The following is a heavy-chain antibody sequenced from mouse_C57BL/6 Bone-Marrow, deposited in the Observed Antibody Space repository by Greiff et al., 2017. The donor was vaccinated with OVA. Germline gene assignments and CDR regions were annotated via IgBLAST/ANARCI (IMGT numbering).Heavy chain of an antibody. CDR3: VSWEGGYFDD. CDR2: ISSKSNNYAT. Sequence: EVKLVESGGGLVQPKGSLKLSCAASGFSFNTYAMHWVRQAPGKGLEWVARISSKSNNYATYYADSVKARFTITRDDSESMLYLQMNSWKTEDTAMYYCVSWEGGYFDDWGKGTTLTVSS. D-gene: IGHD4-1*01. J-gene: IGHJ2*01. V-gene: IGHV10-1*01. CDR1: GFSFNTYA.